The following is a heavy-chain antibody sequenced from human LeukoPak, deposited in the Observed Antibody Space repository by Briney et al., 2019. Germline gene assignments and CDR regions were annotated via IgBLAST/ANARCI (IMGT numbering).Heavy chain of an antibody. J-gene: IGHJ5*02. V-gene: IGHV4-59*12. CDR1: GGSISSYY. Sequence: SETLSLTCTVSGGSISSYYWSWIRQPPGKGLEWIGYIYYSGSTYYNPSLKSRVTISVDTSKNQFSLKLSSVTAADTAVYYRARAPNWFDPWGQGTLVTVSS. CDR3: ARAPNWFDP. CDR2: IYYSGST.